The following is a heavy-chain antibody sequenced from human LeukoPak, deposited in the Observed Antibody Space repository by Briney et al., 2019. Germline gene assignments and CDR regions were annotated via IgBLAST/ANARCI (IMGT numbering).Heavy chain of an antibody. D-gene: IGHD6-13*01. CDR1: GGSFSGYY. Sequence: SETLSLTCAVYGGSFSGYYWSWIRQPPGKGLEGIGEINHSGSTNYNPSLKSRVTISVDTSKNQFSLKLSSVTAADTAVYYCARGGIAAAFDYWGQGTLVTVSS. CDR3: ARGGIAAAFDY. CDR2: INHSGST. V-gene: IGHV4-34*01. J-gene: IGHJ4*02.